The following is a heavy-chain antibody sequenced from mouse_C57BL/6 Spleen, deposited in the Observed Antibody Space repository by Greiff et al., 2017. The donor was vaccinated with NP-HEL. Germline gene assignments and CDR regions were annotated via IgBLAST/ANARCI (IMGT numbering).Heavy chain of an antibody. CDR1: GYTFTGYW. D-gene: IGHD2-1*01. V-gene: IGHV1-9*01. CDR2: ILPGSGST. CDR3: SRSNGNYYYYAVDY. Sequence: VQLQQSGAELMKPGASVKLSCKATGYTFTGYWIEWVKQRPGHGLEWIGEILPGSGSTNYNEKFKGKATFTAVTSSTTAYIQLSHLTTEDSAIYYGSRSNGNYYYYAVDYWGQGTTVTGSS. J-gene: IGHJ4*01.